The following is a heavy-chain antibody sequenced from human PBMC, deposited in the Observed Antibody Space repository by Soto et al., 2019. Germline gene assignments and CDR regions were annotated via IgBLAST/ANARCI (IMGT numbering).Heavy chain of an antibody. Sequence: GGSLRLSCAASGFTFSSYAMSWVRQAPGKGLEWVSAISGSGGSTYYADSVKGRFTISRDNSKNTLYLQMNSLRAEDTAVYYCAKDLLLLWFGESLNYFDYWGQGTLVTVSS. J-gene: IGHJ4*02. D-gene: IGHD3-10*01. CDR2: ISGSGGST. CDR3: AKDLLLLWFGESLNYFDY. V-gene: IGHV3-23*01. CDR1: GFTFSSYA.